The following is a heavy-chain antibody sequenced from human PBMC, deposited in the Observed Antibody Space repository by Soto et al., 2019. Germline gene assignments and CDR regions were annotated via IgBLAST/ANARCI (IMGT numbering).Heavy chain of an antibody. J-gene: IGHJ4*02. D-gene: IGHD3-22*01. CDR3: AKDRITMIVVVTSSLIFDY. Sequence: PGGSLRLSCAASGFTFSSYGMHWVRQAPGKGLEWVAVISYDGSNKYYADSVKGRFTISRDNSKNTLYLQMNSLRAEDTAVYYCAKDRITMIVVVTSSLIFDYWGQGTLVTVSS. V-gene: IGHV3-30*18. CDR1: GFTFSSYG. CDR2: ISYDGSNK.